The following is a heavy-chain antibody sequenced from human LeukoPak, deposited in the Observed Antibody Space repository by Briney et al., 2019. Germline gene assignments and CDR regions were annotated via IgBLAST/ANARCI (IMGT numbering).Heavy chain of an antibody. CDR2: IYSSGSN. D-gene: IGHD5-12*01. V-gene: IGHV4-4*07. CDR1: GGSISGYF. Sequence: SETLSLTCTVSGGSISGYFWSWIRQPAGKGLEWIGCIYSSGSNNYNPSLKSRVTMSLDTSKNHLSLNLSSVTAADTAVYYCAREPTSGRETSSGRPLDYWGQGTLVTVSS. J-gene: IGHJ4*02. CDR3: AREPTSGRETSSGRPLDY.